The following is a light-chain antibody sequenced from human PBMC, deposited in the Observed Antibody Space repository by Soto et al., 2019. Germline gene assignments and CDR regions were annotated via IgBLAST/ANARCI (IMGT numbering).Light chain of an antibody. CDR1: QGIIDY. CDR3: QKYDTAPQT. Sequence: DIQMTQSPSSLSASVGDTVTITCRASQGIIDYLAWYQQRPGKVPQLLIYAASTLQTGVPSRFSGSGAGTEFTLTISRLQPEDVGSYYCQKYDTAPQTFGQGTRVEIK. J-gene: IGKJ1*01. CDR2: AAS. V-gene: IGKV1-27*01.